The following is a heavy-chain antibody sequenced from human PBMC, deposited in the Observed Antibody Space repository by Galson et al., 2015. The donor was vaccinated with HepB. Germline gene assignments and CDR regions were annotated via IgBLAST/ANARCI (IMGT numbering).Heavy chain of an antibody. CDR1: GYTFTSYW. CDR2: IDPSESYI. J-gene: IGHJ5*02. Sequence: QSGAEVKKPGESLRISCKASGYTFTSYWISWVRQMPGKGLEWMGRIDPSESYIDYSPPFQGHVTISVDKSISTAYLQWSSLKASDTAMYYCARLGFDPWGQGTLVTVSS. CDR3: ARLGFDP. V-gene: IGHV5-10-1*01.